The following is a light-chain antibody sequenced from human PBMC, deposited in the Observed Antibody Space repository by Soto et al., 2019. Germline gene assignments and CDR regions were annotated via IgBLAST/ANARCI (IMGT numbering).Light chain of an antibody. CDR2: GAF. V-gene: IGKV3-15*01. J-gene: IGKJ1*01. CDR3: QQHSHWPPWT. Sequence: EIIMTQSPVTLSVSPGERATLSCRASQSVSSNLAWYQQKPDQAPSLLIYGAFTRATGIPARFSGTGSGTEFTLTISNLEPEDFAVYYCQQHSHWPPWTFGQGTKVDIK. CDR1: QSVSSN.